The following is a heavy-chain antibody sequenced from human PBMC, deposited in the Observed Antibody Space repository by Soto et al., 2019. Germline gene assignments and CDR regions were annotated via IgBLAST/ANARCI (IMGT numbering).Heavy chain of an antibody. CDR3: ARDIVVVPAAMNGGMDV. D-gene: IGHD2-2*01. CDR2: IIPIFGTA. V-gene: IGHV1-69*13. J-gene: IGHJ6*02. Sequence: SVKVSCKASGGTFSSYAISWVRQAPGQGLEWMGGIIPIFGTANYAQKFQGRVTITADESTSTAYMELSSLRSEDTAVYYCARDIVVVPAAMNGGMDVWGHGTTVTVSS. CDR1: GGTFSSYA.